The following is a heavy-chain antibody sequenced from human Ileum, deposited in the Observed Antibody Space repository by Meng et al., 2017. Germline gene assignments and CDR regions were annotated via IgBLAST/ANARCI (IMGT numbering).Heavy chain of an antibody. CDR2: INPSGGST. CDR3: ARSPRSAIVRGGYDSAYFDY. Sequence: QVELVQSGAEVKMPGASVKVTCKASGDTFTSYYIHWVRQAPGQGFEWMGIINPSGGSTSYAQKIQGRVTMTRDTSTSTVYMELSSLRSEDTAVYYCARSPRSAIVRGGYDSAYFDYWGQGTLVTVSS. J-gene: IGHJ4*02. V-gene: IGHV1-46*01. CDR1: GDTFTSYY. D-gene: IGHD5-12*01.